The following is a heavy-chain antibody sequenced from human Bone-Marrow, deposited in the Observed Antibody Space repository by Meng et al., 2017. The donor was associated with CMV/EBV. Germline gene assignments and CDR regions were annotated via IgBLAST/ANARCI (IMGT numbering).Heavy chain of an antibody. CDR3: ARLKGMVRGIYGIDV. D-gene: IGHD3-10*01. J-gene: IGHJ6*02. V-gene: IGHV1-69*05. CDR2: IIPIFGTA. Sequence: SVKVSCKASGGTFSSYAISWVRQAPGQGLEWMGGIIPIFGTANYAQKFQGRVTMTTDETTGTAYMELSSLRSEATAYYYGARLKGMVRGIYGIDVWGQGTTVTVSS. CDR1: GGTFSSYA.